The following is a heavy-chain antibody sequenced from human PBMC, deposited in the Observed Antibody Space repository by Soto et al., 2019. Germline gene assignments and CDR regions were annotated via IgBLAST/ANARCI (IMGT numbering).Heavy chain of an antibody. J-gene: IGHJ4*02. V-gene: IGHV3-7*01. Sequence: EVQLTESGGGSVQPGGSLRLSCAASGFIFSSYWMSWVRQAPGKGLEWVANIKEDGSEEYYVDSVKGRFTISRDNAKDSLYLQRNSLRAEDTAVYYCATDYRAYWGQGTLVTVSS. CDR1: GFIFSSYW. CDR2: IKEDGSEE. CDR3: ATDYRAY. D-gene: IGHD3-16*01.